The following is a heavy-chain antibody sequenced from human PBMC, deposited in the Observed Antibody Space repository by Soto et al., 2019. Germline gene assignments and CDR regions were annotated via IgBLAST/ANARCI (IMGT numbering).Heavy chain of an antibody. V-gene: IGHV4-59*08. CDR2: VYYNGGS. CDR3: VRQGIGNLHGLVDV. CDR1: GGSIDGYN. D-gene: IGHD6-6*01. Sequence: QVQLQESGPGLVKPSETLSLTCTVSGGSIDGYNCAWIRQPPGKSLEWVGYVYYNGGSRYNPSLESRVTSPMDTSNSQFSLQLRSVTAADTAVHYCVRQGIGNLHGLVDVSGRGTTVTVAS. J-gene: IGHJ6*02.